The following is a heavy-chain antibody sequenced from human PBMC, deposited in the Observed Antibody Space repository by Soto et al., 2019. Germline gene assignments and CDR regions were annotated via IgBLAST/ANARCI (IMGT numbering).Heavy chain of an antibody. J-gene: IGHJ4*02. Sequence: EVQLMESGGGLVQPGGSLRLSCAASEFSFSSYALNWVRQAPGKGLEWVSAISATGTTTSYADSVKGRFTISRDNSKRTLFLQMDSLSPEDTAVYYCATYSSPFDDWGQGTLVTVSS. CDR2: ISATGTTT. D-gene: IGHD6-13*01. V-gene: IGHV3-23*01. CDR1: EFSFSSYA. CDR3: ATYSSPFDD.